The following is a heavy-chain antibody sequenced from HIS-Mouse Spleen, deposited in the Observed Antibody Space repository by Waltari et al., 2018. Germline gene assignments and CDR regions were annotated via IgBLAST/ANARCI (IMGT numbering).Heavy chain of an antibody. D-gene: IGHD4-17*01. V-gene: IGHV4-39*07. CDR3: ARVPGDYSGAFDI. Sequence: QLQLQESGPGLVKPSETLSLTCTVSGGSISSSSYYWGWIRQPPGKGLEWIGSIYYSRSTYYTPSLKSRVTISVDTSKNQFSLKLSSVTAADTAVYYCARVPGDYSGAFDIWGQGTMVTVSS. CDR2: IYYSRST. J-gene: IGHJ3*02. CDR1: GGSISSSSYY.